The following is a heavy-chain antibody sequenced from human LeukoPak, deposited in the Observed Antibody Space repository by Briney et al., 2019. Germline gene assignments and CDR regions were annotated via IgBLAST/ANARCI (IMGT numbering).Heavy chain of an antibody. J-gene: IGHJ4*02. D-gene: IGHD3-10*01. CDR3: ARALLWFGEPSHIDY. V-gene: IGHV1-18*01. Sequence: ASVKVSCKASGYTXTSYGISWVRQAPGQGLEWMGWITAYNDNTNYAQNLQGRVTMTTDTSTSTAYMELRSLRSDDTAVYYCARALLWFGEPSHIDYWGQGTLVTASS. CDR1: GYTXTSYG. CDR2: ITAYNDNT.